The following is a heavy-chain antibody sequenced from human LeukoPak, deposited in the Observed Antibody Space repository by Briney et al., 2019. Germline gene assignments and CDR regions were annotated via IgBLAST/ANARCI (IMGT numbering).Heavy chain of an antibody. CDR3: ARVDSDCSGGACYTGLFDY. D-gene: IGHD2-15*01. CDR2: INSKGGSI. CDR1: GFTFDDCA. J-gene: IGHJ4*02. V-gene: IGHV3-20*01. Sequence: GGSLRLSCAASGFTFDDCAMGWVRQAPGRGLEWVSGINSKGGSIGYADSVKGRFTISRDNAKNSLYLQMNSLRAEDTALYHCARVDSDCSGGACYTGLFDYWGQGTLVTVSS.